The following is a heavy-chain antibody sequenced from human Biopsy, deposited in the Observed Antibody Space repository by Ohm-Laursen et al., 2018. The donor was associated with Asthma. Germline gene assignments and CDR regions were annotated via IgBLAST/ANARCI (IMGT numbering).Heavy chain of an antibody. J-gene: IGHJ4*02. CDR2: IIPIFGPT. Sequence: GSSVKVSCKASGGTFSSNSINWVRQAPGQGLEWMGRIIPIFGPTNYAQKFQGRVTISADDSTSTAYMELSSLSSEDTALYYCARGPEYVRSSGALDYWGQGILVTVSS. CDR3: ARGPEYVRSSGALDY. CDR1: GGTFSSNS. D-gene: IGHD2-2*01. V-gene: IGHV1-69*15.